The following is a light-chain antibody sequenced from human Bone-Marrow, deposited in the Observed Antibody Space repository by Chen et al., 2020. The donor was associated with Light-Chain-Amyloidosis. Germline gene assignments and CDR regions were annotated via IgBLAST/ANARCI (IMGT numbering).Light chain of an antibody. V-gene: IGLV3-21*02. CDR1: NIGSTS. Sequence: SYVLTQPPSVSVAPGQTATIACGGNNIGSTSVNWYQQTPGQAPLLVVYDDSDRPSGIPERLSGSNSGNTATLTISRVEAGDEADYYCQVWDRSSDRPVFGGGTKLTVL. CDR2: DDS. CDR3: QVWDRSSDRPV. J-gene: IGLJ3*02.